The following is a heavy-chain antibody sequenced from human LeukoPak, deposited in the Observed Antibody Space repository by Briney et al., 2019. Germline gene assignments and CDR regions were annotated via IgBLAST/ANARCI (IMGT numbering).Heavy chain of an antibody. CDR1: GGTFSSYA. CDR3: ARVKSYYYDTSDKDAFDI. V-gene: IGHV1-69*05. D-gene: IGHD3-22*01. CDR2: IIPIFGTA. J-gene: IGHJ3*02. Sequence: SVKVSCKASGGTFSSYAISWVRQAPGQGLEWMGGIIPIFGTANYAQKFQGRVTMTRDTSTSTVYMELSSLRSEDTAVYYCARVKSYYYDTSDKDAFDIWGQGTMVTVSS.